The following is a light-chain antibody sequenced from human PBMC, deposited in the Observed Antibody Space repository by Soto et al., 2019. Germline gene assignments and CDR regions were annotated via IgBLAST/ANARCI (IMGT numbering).Light chain of an antibody. V-gene: IGLV1-40*01. Sequence: EPGQRVTISCTGSNSNIGAGYDVHWYQQLPGTAPKLLIYGNSNRPSGVPDRFSGSKPGTSASLTITGLQAEDEADYYCQSYGDSLSGYVFGTGTKVTVL. CDR1: NSNIGAGYD. CDR3: QSYGDSLSGYV. CDR2: GNS. J-gene: IGLJ1*01.